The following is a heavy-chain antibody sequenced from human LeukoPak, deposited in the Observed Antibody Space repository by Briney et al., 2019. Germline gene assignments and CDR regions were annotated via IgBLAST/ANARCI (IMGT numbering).Heavy chain of an antibody. J-gene: IGHJ4*02. Sequence: PGGSLRLSCAASGFTFSSYAMCWVRQAPGKGLEWVSAISGSGGSTYYADSVKGRFTISRDNSKNTLYLQMNSLRAEDTAVYYCAKDPPFANYYDSSGYFDYWGQGTLVTVSS. CDR3: AKDPPFANYYDSSGYFDY. CDR1: GFTFSSYA. D-gene: IGHD3-22*01. V-gene: IGHV3-23*01. CDR2: ISGSGGST.